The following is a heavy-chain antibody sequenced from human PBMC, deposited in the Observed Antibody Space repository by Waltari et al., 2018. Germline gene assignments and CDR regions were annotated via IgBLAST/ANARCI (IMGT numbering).Heavy chain of an antibody. CDR1: GYSFTSYW. J-gene: IGHJ3*02. Sequence: EVQLVQSGAEVKKPGESLKISCKGSGYSFTSYWTGWVRQMPGKGLEWMGIIYPGDSDTRYSPSFQGQVTISADKSISTAYLQWSSLKASDTAMYYCARGEDSSGYYPGAAFDIWGQGTMVTVSS. D-gene: IGHD3-22*01. CDR3: ARGEDSSGYYPGAAFDI. CDR2: IYPGDSDT. V-gene: IGHV5-51*01.